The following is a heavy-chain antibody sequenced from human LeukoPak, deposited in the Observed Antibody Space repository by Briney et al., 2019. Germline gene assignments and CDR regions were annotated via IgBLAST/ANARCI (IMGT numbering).Heavy chain of an antibody. Sequence: SETVSLTCTVSGYSISSGYYWAWIRQPPGKGLEWIGSIYYSGNTYYNPSLKSRVTISVDTSKNQFSLKLSSVTAADTAVYYCARGVREYYYDSSGYYRHWFDPWGQGTLVTVSS. CDR1: GYSISSGYY. CDR3: ARGVREYYYDSSGYYRHWFDP. D-gene: IGHD3-22*01. J-gene: IGHJ5*02. V-gene: IGHV4-38-2*02. CDR2: IYYSGNT.